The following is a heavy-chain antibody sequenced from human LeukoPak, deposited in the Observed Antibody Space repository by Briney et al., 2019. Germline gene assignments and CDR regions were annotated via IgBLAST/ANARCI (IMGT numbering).Heavy chain of an antibody. CDR1: GFTFSNYA. Sequence: GGSLRLSCTASGFTFSNYAMTWVRQAPGKGLEWVSTISGSGGSIHYADSVKGRFTISRDNAKNSLYLQMNSLRAEDTAVYYCAREDSEYGMDVWGQGTTVTVSS. J-gene: IGHJ6*02. CDR3: AREDSEYGMDV. D-gene: IGHD1-26*01. V-gene: IGHV3-21*01. CDR2: ISGSGGSI.